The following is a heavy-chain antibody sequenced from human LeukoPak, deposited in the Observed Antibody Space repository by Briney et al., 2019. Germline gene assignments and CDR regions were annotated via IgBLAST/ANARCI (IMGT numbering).Heavy chain of an antibody. CDR2: ISSSSSYI. CDR3: AKDESEIAVAGYYYYYYYGMDV. CDR1: GFTFSSYS. D-gene: IGHD6-19*01. Sequence: PGGSLRLSCAASGFTFSSYSMNWVRQAPGKGLEWVSSISSSSSYIYYADSVKGRFTISRDNAKNSLYLQMNSLRAEDTAVYYCAKDESEIAVAGYYYYYYYGMDVWGQGTTVTVSS. V-gene: IGHV3-21*04. J-gene: IGHJ6*02.